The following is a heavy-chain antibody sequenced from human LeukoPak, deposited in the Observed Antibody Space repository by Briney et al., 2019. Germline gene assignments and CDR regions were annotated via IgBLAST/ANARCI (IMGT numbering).Heavy chain of an antibody. CDR3: ARDGSRGGSDY. V-gene: IGHV4-34*01. CDR2: INHSGST. CDR1: GGGFTGYY. Sequence: SGTPSPTCPVYGGGFTGYYLGWIRHPPRKGLEWIGEINHSGSTNYNPSLKSRVTISVDRSKNQFSLKVTSVTAADTAVYYCARDGSRGGSDYWGQGTPVTVSS. D-gene: IGHD3-16*01. J-gene: IGHJ4*02.